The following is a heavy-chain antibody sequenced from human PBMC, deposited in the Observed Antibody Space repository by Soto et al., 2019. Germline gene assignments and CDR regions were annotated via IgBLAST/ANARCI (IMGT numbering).Heavy chain of an antibody. CDR3: ASHGVGSFWYFDI. CDR1: GNTFMSYD. V-gene: IGHV1-18*01. Sequence: QVQLVQSGGEVKKPGASVKVSCKASGNTFMSYDFSWVRQAPGQGLEWMGWISAYNGKTDYAQKVQDRVIMTSVTVTSTDYMELTSLTSDHTAVYFCASHGVGSFWYFDIWVRGPLVSVSS. D-gene: IGHD1-26*01. J-gene: IGHJ2*01. CDR2: ISAYNGKT.